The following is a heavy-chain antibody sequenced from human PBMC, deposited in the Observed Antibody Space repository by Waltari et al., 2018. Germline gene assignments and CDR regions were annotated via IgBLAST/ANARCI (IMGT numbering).Heavy chain of an antibody. CDR1: GVSITSNRHY. CDR3: ATYIGASVGTAAFDV. J-gene: IGHJ3*01. Sequence: QLQLQESGPGLVKPSETLSLTYSVSGVSITSNRHYWGWIRQPPGQGLEWIGTMSYTGATYSSPSLDSRVTVSRDTSKNQLSLKLVSVTAADTAVYYCATYIGASVGTAAFDVWGQGTMVTVSS. CDR2: MSYTGAT. D-gene: IGHD5-12*01. V-gene: IGHV4-39*01.